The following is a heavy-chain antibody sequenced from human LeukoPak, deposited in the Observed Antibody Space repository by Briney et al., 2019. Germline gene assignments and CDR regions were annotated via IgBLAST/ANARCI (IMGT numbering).Heavy chain of an antibody. J-gene: IGHJ4*02. CDR1: GFTFSSYS. CDR2: ISSSSSYI. Sequence: GGSLRLSCAASGFTFSSYSMNWVRRAPGKGLEWVSSISSSSSYIYYADSVKGRFTISRDNAKNSLYLQMNSLRAEDTAVYYCARSGYDFWSGYYTSSYFDYWGQGTLVTVSS. CDR3: ARSGYDFWSGYYTSSYFDY. D-gene: IGHD3-3*01. V-gene: IGHV3-21*01.